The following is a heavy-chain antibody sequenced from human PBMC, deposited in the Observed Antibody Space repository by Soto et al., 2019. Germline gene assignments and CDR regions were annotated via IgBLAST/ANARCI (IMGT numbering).Heavy chain of an antibody. CDR3: SRSGRHLSLFDL. CDR2: IGGSGTTI. V-gene: IGHV3-23*01. CDR1: GFSLSAYA. Sequence: GGSLRLSCAASGFSLSAYAMNWVRQTPGKGLEWVCGIGGSGTTIYCADSVKGRFTISRDNFGNTMYLQMNSVRVEDTAVYYCSRSGRHLSLFDLWSQGTRVIVSA. J-gene: IGHJ5*02.